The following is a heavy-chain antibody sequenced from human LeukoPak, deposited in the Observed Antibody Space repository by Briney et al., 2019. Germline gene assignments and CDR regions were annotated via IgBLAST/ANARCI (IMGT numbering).Heavy chain of an antibody. CDR1: GGSFSSYA. D-gene: IGHD3-22*01. V-gene: IGHV1-69*04. CDR2: IIPILGIA. Sequence: SVKVSYMASGGSFSSYAIIWVRQAPGQGLEWMGRIIPILGIAHYAQKVQGRVTITADKSTNTVYMELSSLRSEDTAVYYCAALTRYASSCRYPYFDWWGQGTPVTVSS. J-gene: IGHJ4*02. CDR3: AALTRYASSCRYPYFDW.